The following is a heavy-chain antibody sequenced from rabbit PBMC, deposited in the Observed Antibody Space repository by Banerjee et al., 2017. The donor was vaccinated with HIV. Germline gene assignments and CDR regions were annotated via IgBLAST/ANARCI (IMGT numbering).Heavy chain of an antibody. CDR3: ARDQADGNGYHFNL. CDR1: GFSSSNNYY. D-gene: IGHD6-1*01. J-gene: IGHJ4*01. CDR2: SDVGVSGST. Sequence: QSLEESEGDLVKPGAFLTLTCTASGFSSSNNYYMCCVRQAPGKGLEWIACSDVGVSGSTYYANWAKGRFTISKASSTTVTLQMTSLTAADTATYFCARDQADGNGYHFNLWGQGTLVTVS. V-gene: IGHV1S40*01.